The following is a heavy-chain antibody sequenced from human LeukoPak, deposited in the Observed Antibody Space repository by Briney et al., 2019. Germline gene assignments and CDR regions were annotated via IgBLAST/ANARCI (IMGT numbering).Heavy chain of an antibody. V-gene: IGHV3-9*01. CDR3: AKDTIPGIAVAGFDY. J-gene: IGHJ4*02. CDR1: GFTFDDYA. D-gene: IGHD6-19*01. Sequence: GGSLRLSCAASGFTFDDYAMHWVRQAPGKGLEWVSGISWNSGSIGYADSVKGRFTISRDNAKNSRYLQMNSLRAEDTALYYCAKDTIPGIAVAGFDYWGQGTLVTVSS. CDR2: ISWNSGSI.